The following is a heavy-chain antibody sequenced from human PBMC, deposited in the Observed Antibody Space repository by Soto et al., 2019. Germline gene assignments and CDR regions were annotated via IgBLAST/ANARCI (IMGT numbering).Heavy chain of an antibody. J-gene: IGHJ4*02. V-gene: IGHV3-30*18. D-gene: IGHD2-21*01. CDR2: ISYDGSNK. CDR3: AKDRLAYCGGDCFGSAINYFDY. Sequence: GGSLRLSCAASGFTFSNYGMHWVRQAPGKGLEWVTFISYDGSNKYYADSVKGRFTISRDNSKNTLYLQMNSLRAEDTAVYSCAKDRLAYCGGDCFGSAINYFDYWGQGTLVTVSS. CDR1: GFTFSNYG.